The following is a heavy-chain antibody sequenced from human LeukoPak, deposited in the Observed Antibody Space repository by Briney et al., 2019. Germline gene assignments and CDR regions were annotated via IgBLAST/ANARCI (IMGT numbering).Heavy chain of an antibody. D-gene: IGHD2-15*01. J-gene: IGHJ3*02. V-gene: IGHV1-46*01. CDR3: ARVMVVAATPSSVAFDI. CDR2: INPSGGST. Sequence: ASVEVSCKASGYTFTSYYMHWVRQAPGQGLEWMGIINPSGGSTSYAQKFQGRVTMTRDTSTSTVYMELSSLRSEDTAVYYCARVMVVAATPSSVAFDIWGQGTMVTVSS. CDR1: GYTFTSYY.